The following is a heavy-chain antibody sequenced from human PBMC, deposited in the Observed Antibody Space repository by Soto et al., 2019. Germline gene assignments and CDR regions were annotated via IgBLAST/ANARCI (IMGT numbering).Heavy chain of an antibody. CDR1: GFTFNNAW. J-gene: IGHJ4*02. Sequence: GGSLRLSCAASGFTFNNAWMNWVRQAPGKGLEWVGRVKTKTDGETTDYAAPAKGRFTISRDDSINTLYLQMNSLEIEDTAMYFCTSRIRTTNDYWGQGTLVTVSS. V-gene: IGHV3-15*07. CDR2: VKTKTDGETT. D-gene: IGHD1-1*01. CDR3: TSRIRTTNDY.